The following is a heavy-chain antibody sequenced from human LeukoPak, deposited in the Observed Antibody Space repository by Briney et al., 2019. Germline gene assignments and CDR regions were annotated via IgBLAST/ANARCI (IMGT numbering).Heavy chain of an antibody. Sequence: SETLSLTCTVSGGSISSSSYYWGWIRQLPGKGLEWIGSIYYSGSTYYNPSLKSRVTISVDTSKNQFSLKLSSVTAADTAVYYCARSVSAAAGTDVFYWGQGTLVTVSS. D-gene: IGHD6-13*01. CDR1: GGSISSSSYY. V-gene: IGHV4-39*01. J-gene: IGHJ4*02. CDR3: ARSVSAAAGTDVFY. CDR2: IYYSGST.